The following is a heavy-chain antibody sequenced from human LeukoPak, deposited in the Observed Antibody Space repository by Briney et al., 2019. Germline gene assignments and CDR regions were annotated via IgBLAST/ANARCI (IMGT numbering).Heavy chain of an antibody. D-gene: IGHD5-18*01. CDR1: GYTFTGYY. J-gene: IGHJ5*02. CDR2: INPNSGGT. V-gene: IGHV1-2*02. CDR3: ARNTTMITYWFDP. Sequence: ASVKVSCKASGYTFTGYYMHWVRQAPGQGLEWMGWINPNSGGTNYAQKFQGRVTMTRDTSVSTAYMELNRLRADDTGVYYCARNTTMITYWFDPWGQGTLVTVSS.